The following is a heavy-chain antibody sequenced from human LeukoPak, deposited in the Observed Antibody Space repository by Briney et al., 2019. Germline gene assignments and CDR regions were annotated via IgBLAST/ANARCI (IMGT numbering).Heavy chain of an antibody. J-gene: IGHJ4*02. V-gene: IGHV3-30*03. Sequence: PGGSLRLSCAASGFTFSSYGMHWVRQAPGKGLEWVAVISYDGSNKYYADSVKGRFTISRDNSKNTLYLQMNSLRAEDTAVYYCARYGDPYFDYWGQGTLVTVSS. CDR2: ISYDGSNK. CDR1: GFTFSSYG. CDR3: ARYGDPYFDY. D-gene: IGHD4-17*01.